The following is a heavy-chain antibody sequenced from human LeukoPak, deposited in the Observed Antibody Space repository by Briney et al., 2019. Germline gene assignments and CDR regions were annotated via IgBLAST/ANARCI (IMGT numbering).Heavy chain of an antibody. V-gene: IGHV4-59*01. CDR3: ARGRAKSPLRMYYYGMDV. CDR2: IYYSGNT. D-gene: IGHD4-17*01. J-gene: IGHJ6*02. CDR1: GGSISNYY. Sequence: SETLSLTCAVSGGSISNYYWSWIRRPPGKGLEWIGYIYYSGNTNYNPSLKSRVTISVDTSKNQFSLKLSSVTAADTAVYYCARGRAKSPLRMYYYGMDVWGQGTTVTVSS.